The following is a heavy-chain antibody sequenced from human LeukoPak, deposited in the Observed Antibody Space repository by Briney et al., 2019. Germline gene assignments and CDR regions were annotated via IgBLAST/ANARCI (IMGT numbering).Heavy chain of an antibody. Sequence: GESLKISCTASGYGFTNYWIGWVRQMPGKGLEWMGIIYPGDSDMRYSPSFQGQVIMSADKSISTAYLQWSGLKASDTAMYYCARLSRPHILDTNWFDSWGQGSLVTVSS. D-gene: IGHD3-9*01. CDR1: GYGFTNYW. V-gene: IGHV5-51*01. CDR3: ARLSRPHILDTNWFDS. CDR2: IYPGDSDM. J-gene: IGHJ5*01.